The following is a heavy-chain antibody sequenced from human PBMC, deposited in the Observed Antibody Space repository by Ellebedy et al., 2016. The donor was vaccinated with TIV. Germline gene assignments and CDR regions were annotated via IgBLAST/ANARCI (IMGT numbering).Heavy chain of an antibody. D-gene: IGHD3-10*01. CDR2: ISGDGGST. CDR3: AKDIHGSGSFKTDYYYYYGMDV. J-gene: IGHJ6*02. CDR1: GFTFDDYA. V-gene: IGHV3-43*02. Sequence: GESLKISCAASGFTFDDYAMHWVRQAPGKGLEWVSLISGDGGSTYYADSVKGRFTISRDNSKNSLYLQMNSLRTEDTALYYCAKDIHGSGSFKTDYYYYYGMDVWGQGTTVTVSS.